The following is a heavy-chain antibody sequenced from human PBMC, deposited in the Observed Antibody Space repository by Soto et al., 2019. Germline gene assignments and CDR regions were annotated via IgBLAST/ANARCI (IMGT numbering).Heavy chain of an antibody. CDR3: AKGDNLGPKTGYAFDP. D-gene: IGHD5-12*01. V-gene: IGHV6-1*01. CDR1: GDSVSSNSAA. Sequence: SQTLSLTCAISGDSVSSNSAAWNWIRQSPSRGLEWLGRTYYRSKWYNDYALSVKSRLTIYPDTSMNQCSLQLNSVTPEDTAVYFCAKGDNLGPKTGYAFDPWGQGIMVTV. CDR2: TYYRSKWYN. J-gene: IGHJ5*02.